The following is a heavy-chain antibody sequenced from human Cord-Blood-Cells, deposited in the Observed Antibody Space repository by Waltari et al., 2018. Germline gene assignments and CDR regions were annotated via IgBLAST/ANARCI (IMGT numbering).Heavy chain of an antibody. D-gene: IGHD3-3*01. CDR2: INPSGGST. V-gene: IGHV1-46*01. Sequence: QVQLVQSGAEVKKPGASVKVSCKASGYTFTSYYMHWVRQAPGQGLEWMGIINPSGGSTSYAQKFQGRVTMTRDTSTSTVYMELSSLRSEDTAVYYCARVTYYDFWSGYYEYFQHWGQGTLVTVSS. CDR1: GYTFTSYY. J-gene: IGHJ1*01. CDR3: ARVTYYDFWSGYYEYFQH.